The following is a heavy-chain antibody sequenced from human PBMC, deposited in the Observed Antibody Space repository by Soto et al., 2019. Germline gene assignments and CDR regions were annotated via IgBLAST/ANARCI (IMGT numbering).Heavy chain of an antibody. D-gene: IGHD4-17*01. CDR2: INHSGST. Sequence: QVQLQQWGAGLLKPSETLSLTCAVYGGSFSGYYWSWIRQPPGTGLEWIGEINHSGSTNYNPSLKSRATISVDTAKKQCSLKLSSVTAADTAVYYCARTTVTGLAFDYWGQGTLVTVSS. CDR3: ARTTVTGLAFDY. V-gene: IGHV4-34*01. CDR1: GGSFSGYY. J-gene: IGHJ4*02.